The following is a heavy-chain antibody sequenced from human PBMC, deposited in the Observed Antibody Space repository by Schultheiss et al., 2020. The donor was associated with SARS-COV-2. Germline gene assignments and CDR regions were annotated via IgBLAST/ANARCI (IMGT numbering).Heavy chain of an antibody. V-gene: IGHV3-30*07. J-gene: IGHJ4*02. D-gene: IGHD6-19*01. CDR2: IWYDGSNK. CDR3: ARVKYSSGWSPFDY. Sequence: GESLKISCAASGFTFSSYAMHWVRQAPGKGLEWVAVIWYDGSNKYYADSVKGRFTISRDNSKNTLYLQMNSLRAEDTAVYYCARVKYSSGWSPFDYWGQGTLVTVSS. CDR1: GFTFSSYA.